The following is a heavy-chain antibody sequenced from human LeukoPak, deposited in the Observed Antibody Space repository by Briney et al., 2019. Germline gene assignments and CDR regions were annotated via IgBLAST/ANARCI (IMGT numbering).Heavy chain of an antibody. D-gene: IGHD3-3*01. CDR1: GYTFTSYG. Sequence: ASVKVSRKASGYTFTSYGISWVRQAPGQGLEWMGWISAYNGNTNYAQKLQGRVTMTTDTSTSTAHMELRSLRSDDTAVYYCARNTIFGVVITSFDYWGQGTLVTVSS. CDR3: ARNTIFGVVITSFDY. J-gene: IGHJ4*02. CDR2: ISAYNGNT. V-gene: IGHV1-18*01.